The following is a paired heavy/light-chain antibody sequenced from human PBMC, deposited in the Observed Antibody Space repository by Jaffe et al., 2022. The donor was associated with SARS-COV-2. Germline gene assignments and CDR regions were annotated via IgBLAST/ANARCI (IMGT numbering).Light chain of an antibody. V-gene: IGLV2-14*01. CDR2: DVT. J-gene: IGLJ3*02. CDR3: SSHTGSSTLV. Sequence: QSALTQPASVSGSPGQSITISCTGTSSDVGSYNYVSWYQQYPGKAPKLIIYDVTSRPSGVSNRFSGSKSGNTASLTISGLQAEDEADYYCSSHTGSSTLVFGGGTKLTVL. CDR1: SSDVGSYNY.
Heavy chain of an antibody. Sequence: QVQLQESGPGLVKPSETLSLTCTVSGFSISIGHYWGWIRQSPGKGLEWIGNIYNSGSTYYNPSLKSRVTISVDTSKNQFSLKLSSVTAADTAVYYCARDKGGSGWTFDYWGQGTLVTVSS. V-gene: IGHV4-38-2*02. CDR1: GFSISIGHY. J-gene: IGHJ4*02. CDR2: IYNSGST. D-gene: IGHD6-19*01. CDR3: ARDKGGSGWTFDY.